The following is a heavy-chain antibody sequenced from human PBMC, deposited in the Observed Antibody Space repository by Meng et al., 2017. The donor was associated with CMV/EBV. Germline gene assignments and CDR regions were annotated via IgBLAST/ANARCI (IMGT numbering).Heavy chain of an antibody. V-gene: IGHV1-18*01. CDR2: ISAYNGNT. D-gene: IGHD3-22*01. CDR1: GYTFTSYG. J-gene: IGHJ3*02. CDR3: ARDSRSVVMTHFYDAFDI. Sequence: ASVTVSCKASGYTFTSYGISWVRQAPGQGLEWMGWISAYNGNTNYAQKLQGRVTMTTDTSTSTAYMELRSLRSDDTAVYYCARDSRSVVMTHFYDAFDIWGQGTMVTVSS.